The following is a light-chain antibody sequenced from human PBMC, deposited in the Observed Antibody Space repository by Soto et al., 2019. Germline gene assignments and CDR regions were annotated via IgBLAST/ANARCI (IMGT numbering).Light chain of an antibody. J-gene: IGKJ1*01. CDR3: RQYCSSGT. Sequence: SVLMRCPCTLDMSPVVRAILPCRASQSVSNNYLAWYQQKPGQAPRLLIYGASNRATGIPDRFSGSGSGTDFTLTSSRLAPEDFAVYYCRQYCSSGTVGEGTKVDIK. CDR1: QSVSNNY. CDR2: GAS. V-gene: IGKV3-20*01.